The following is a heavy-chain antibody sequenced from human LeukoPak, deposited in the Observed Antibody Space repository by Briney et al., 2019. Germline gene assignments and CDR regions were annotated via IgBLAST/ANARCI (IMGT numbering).Heavy chain of an antibody. CDR3: TTPTIFVFFYYHMDV. D-gene: IGHD3-3*01. Sequence: GGSLRLSCAASGFTFSNAWMSWVRQAPGKGLEWVGRIKSKTDGGTTDYAAPVKGRFTISRDDSKNTLYLQMNSLKTEDTAVYYCTTPTIFVFFYYHMDVWGKGTTVTVSS. CDR2: IKSKTDGGTT. CDR1: GFTFSNAW. J-gene: IGHJ6*03. V-gene: IGHV3-15*01.